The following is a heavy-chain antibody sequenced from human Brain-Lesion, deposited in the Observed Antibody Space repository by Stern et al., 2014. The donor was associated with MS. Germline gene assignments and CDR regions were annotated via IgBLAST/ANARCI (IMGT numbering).Heavy chain of an antibody. J-gene: IGHJ4*02. CDR1: GYSFTSDW. CDR2: IDPSDSNP. D-gene: IGHD3-16*01. CDR3: ARHMGEGLSIDY. V-gene: IGHV5-10-1*01. Sequence: EVQLVESEAEVKKPGESLRISCQGSGYSFTSDWISWVRQMPGKGLEWMGRIDPSDSNPNYSPSFQGHVTISADKSINTAYLDWRSLKASDTAMYYCARHMGEGLSIDYWGQGTLVTVSS.